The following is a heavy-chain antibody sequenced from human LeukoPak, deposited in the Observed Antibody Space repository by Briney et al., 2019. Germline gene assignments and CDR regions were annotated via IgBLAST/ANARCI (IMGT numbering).Heavy chain of an antibody. CDR2: ISYDGTNK. CDR1: GFTFSSYG. V-gene: IGHV3-30*03. Sequence: GGSLRLSCAASGFTFSSYGMHWVRQAPGKGLEWVAVISYDGTNKYYADSVKGRFTISRDNSKNTLYLQMNSLRVEDTAVYYCARAEQWLVPRFDYWGQGTLATVSS. CDR3: ARAEQWLVPRFDY. J-gene: IGHJ4*02. D-gene: IGHD6-19*01.